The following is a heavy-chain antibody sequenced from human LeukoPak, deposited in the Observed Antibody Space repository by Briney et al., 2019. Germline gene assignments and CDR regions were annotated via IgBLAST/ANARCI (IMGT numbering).Heavy chain of an antibody. CDR1: GGSFSGYY. V-gene: IGHV4-34*01. Sequence: SETLSLTCAVYGGSFSGYYWSWIRQPPRKGLGWIGEINHSGSTNYNPSLKSRVTISVDTSKNQFSLKLSSVTAADTAVYYCARDPRGSGSYYNPPFDYWGQGTLVTVSS. D-gene: IGHD3-10*01. J-gene: IGHJ4*02. CDR2: INHSGST. CDR3: ARDPRGSGSYYNPPFDY.